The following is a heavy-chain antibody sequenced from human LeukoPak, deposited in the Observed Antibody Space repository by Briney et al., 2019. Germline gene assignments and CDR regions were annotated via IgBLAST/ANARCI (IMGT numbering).Heavy chain of an antibody. CDR2: ISGSDART. V-gene: IGHV3-23*01. Sequence: GGSLRLSCAASGFTFSSNAMSWVRQAPGKGLEWVSAISGSDARTYYADSVKGRFTISRDNSENTLYLQVSSLRAEDTAVYYCAKPLSGWYSFDYWGQGTLVTVSS. D-gene: IGHD6-19*01. CDR1: GFTFSSNA. CDR3: AKPLSGWYSFDY. J-gene: IGHJ4*02.